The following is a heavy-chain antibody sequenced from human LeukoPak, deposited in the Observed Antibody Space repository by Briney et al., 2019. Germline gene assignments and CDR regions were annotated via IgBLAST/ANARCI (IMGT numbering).Heavy chain of an antibody. CDR3: ARDPVVVGANYNPI. V-gene: IGHV3-21*01. CDR1: GFTFSSYS. J-gene: IGHJ4*02. CDR2: ISSSSSYI. D-gene: IGHD1-26*01. Sequence: PGGSLRLSCAASGFTFSSYSMNWVRQAPGKGLEWVSSISSSSSYIYYADSVKGRFTISRDNAKNSLYLQMNSLRAEDTAVYYCARDPVVVGANYNPIWGQGTLVTVSS.